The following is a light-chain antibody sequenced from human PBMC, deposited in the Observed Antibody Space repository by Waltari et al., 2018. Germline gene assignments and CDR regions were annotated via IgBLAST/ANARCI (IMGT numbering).Light chain of an antibody. Sequence: QSALTQPASVSGSPGQSITISCSGTDSDVGSYDFVSWYQQHPGKAPHPIIYEVRNRPSGISNRFSASKAGNTASLTISVLQAEDEADDYCSSYTTSSAPGVFGTGTRVTVL. V-gene: IGLV2-14*01. CDR2: EVR. CDR3: SSYTTSSAPGV. CDR1: DSDVGSYDF. J-gene: IGLJ1*01.